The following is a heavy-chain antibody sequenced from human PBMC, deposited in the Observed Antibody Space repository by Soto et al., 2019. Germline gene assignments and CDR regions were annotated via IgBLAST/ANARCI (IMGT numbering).Heavy chain of an antibody. Sequence: EVQLVESGGGLVQPGRSLRLSCAASGFTFDDYAMHWVRQAPGKGLEWVSGISWNSGSIGYADSVKGRFTISRDNAKNSLYLQMNSLRAEDTALYYCANGLGYSGYLDYWGQGTLVTVSS. CDR1: GFTFDDYA. CDR2: ISWNSGSI. V-gene: IGHV3-9*01. J-gene: IGHJ4*02. CDR3: ANGLGYSGYLDY. D-gene: IGHD5-12*01.